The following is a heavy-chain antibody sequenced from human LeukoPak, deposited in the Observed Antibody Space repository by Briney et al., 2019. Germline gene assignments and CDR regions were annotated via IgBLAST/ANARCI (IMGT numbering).Heavy chain of an antibody. CDR2: ISSSGSTI. J-gene: IGHJ6*02. CDR1: GFTFSSYE. D-gene: IGHD3-9*01. Sequence: GGSLRLSCAASGFTFSSYEMNWVRQAPGKGLEWVSYISSSGSTIYYADSVKGRFTISRDNAKNSLYLQMNSLRAEDTAVYYCARASLDNYYYYGMDVWGQGTTVTVSS. V-gene: IGHV3-48*03. CDR3: ARASLDNYYYYGMDV.